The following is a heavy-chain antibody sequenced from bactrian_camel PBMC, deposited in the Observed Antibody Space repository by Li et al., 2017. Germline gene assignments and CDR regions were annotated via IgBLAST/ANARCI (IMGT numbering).Heavy chain of an antibody. D-gene: IGHD4*01. J-gene: IGHJ4*01. V-gene: IGHV3S31*01. CDR1: KFIDARVC. Sequence: DVQLVESGGGSVQAGGSLSLSCTASKFIDARVCMGWFRQAPGKGREGVATIYGSDGITFYADSVKGRFTISQDSAMITAYLQMASLKPEDTAVYYCVPHGRSYVDYNCRAGLGQGTQVTVS. CDR2: IYGSDGIT.